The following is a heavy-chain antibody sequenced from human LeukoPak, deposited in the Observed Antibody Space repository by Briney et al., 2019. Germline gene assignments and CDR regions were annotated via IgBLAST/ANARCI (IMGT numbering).Heavy chain of an antibody. J-gene: IGHJ4*02. V-gene: IGHV3-7*03. CDR3: AREVAGTGGYYFDY. Sequence: GVSLRLSCAASGFTFSSYWMSWVRQAPGKGLEWVANIKQDGSEKYYVDSVKGRFTISRDNAKNSLYLQMNSLRAEDTAVYYCAREVAGTGGYYFDYWGQGTLVTVSS. D-gene: IGHD3-10*01. CDR1: GFTFSSYW. CDR2: IKQDGSEK.